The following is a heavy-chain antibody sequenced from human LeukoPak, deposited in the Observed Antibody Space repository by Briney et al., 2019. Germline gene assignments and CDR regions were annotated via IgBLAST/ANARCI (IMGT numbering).Heavy chain of an antibody. D-gene: IGHD6-13*01. CDR1: VGSISTYY. CDR3: ARGDSSSWYLFDY. Sequence: SETLSLTCTVSVGSISTYYWSWIRQPPGKGLEWIGYIYCTGSTNYNPSLKSRVPISVDTSENQSSLKLPSLIAADTAVYYCARGDSSSWYLFDYWGRGTLVTVSS. J-gene: IGHJ4*02. V-gene: IGHV4-59*01. CDR2: IYCTGST.